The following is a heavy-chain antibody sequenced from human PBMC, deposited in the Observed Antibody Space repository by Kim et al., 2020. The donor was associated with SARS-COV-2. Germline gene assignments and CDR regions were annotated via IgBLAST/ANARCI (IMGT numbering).Heavy chain of an antibody. J-gene: IGHJ4*02. CDR3: ARAASGLSPRLDY. CDR2: ISSSSSYT. D-gene: IGHD2-2*01. V-gene: IGHV3-11*06. CDR1: GFTFSDYY. Sequence: GGSLRLSCAASGFTFSDYYMSWIRQAPGKGLEWVSYISSSSSYTNYADSVKGRFTISRDNAKNSLYLQMNSLRAEDTAVYYCARAASGLSPRLDYWGQGTLVTVSS.